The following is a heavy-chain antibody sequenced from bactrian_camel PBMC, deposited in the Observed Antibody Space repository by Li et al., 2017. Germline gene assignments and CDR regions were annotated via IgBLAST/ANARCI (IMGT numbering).Heavy chain of an antibody. J-gene: IGHJ4*01. V-gene: IGHV3S67*01. Sequence: DVQLVESGGGSVEAGGSLRLSCGASGYNGTAYCMGWFRQAPGKEREGVAAIGADGSTSYRQSVRGRFTISKDNAKATLYLQMNNLKPEDTGTYYCATDDVVVGTLNVGWYKYWGRGTQVTVS. CDR1: GYNGTAYC. CDR2: IGADGST. CDR3: ATDDVVVGTLNVGWYKY. D-gene: IGHD2*01.